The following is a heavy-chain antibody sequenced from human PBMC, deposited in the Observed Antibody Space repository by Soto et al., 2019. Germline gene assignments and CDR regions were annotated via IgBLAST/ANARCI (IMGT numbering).Heavy chain of an antibody. Sequence: PGESLKISCKGSGYSFSTYWIGWVRQMPGKGLEWMGIIYPGDSDARYNPSFQGQVTISADKSISTAYLQWSSLKASDTAMYYCARRPNWYLDLWGRGTLVTVSS. J-gene: IGHJ2*01. V-gene: IGHV5-51*01. CDR3: ARRPNWYLDL. CDR1: GYSFSTYW. CDR2: IYPGDSDA.